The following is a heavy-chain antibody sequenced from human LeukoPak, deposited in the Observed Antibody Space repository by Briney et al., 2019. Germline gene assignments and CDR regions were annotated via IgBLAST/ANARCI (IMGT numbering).Heavy chain of an antibody. CDR2: ISDSGGST. J-gene: IGHJ4*02. D-gene: IGHD6-13*01. CDR1: GFTFSSYA. V-gene: IGHV3-23*01. CDR3: AKDRVKINPIAVAYYFDY. Sequence: GGSLRLSCAASGFTFSSYAMSWVRQAPGKGLEWVSAISDSGGSTYYADSVKGRFTISRDNSKNTLYLQMNSLRAEDTAVYYCAKDRVKINPIAVAYYFDYWGQGTLVTVSS.